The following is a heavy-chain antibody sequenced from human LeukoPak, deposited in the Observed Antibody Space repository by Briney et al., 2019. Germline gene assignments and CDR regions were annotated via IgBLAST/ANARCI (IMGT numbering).Heavy chain of an antibody. CDR2: IYYSGST. CDR3: ARRWGYSSSPHFDY. V-gene: IGHV4-59*08. CDR1: GGSISSYY. D-gene: IGHD6-6*01. Sequence: SETLSLTCTVSGGSISSYYWSWIRQPPGKGLEWIGYIYYSGSTNYNPSLRSRLTISVDASKNQISLKLSSVTAADTAVYYCARRWGYSSSPHFDYWGQGTLVTVSS. J-gene: IGHJ4*02.